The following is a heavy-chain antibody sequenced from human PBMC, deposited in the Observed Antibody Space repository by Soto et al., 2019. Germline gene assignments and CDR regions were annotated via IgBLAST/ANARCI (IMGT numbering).Heavy chain of an antibody. CDR2: ISDSGST. CDR3: ARRIKYYYAMDV. Sequence: SETLSLTCTVSGGSISSYYWSWIRQPPGKGLEWIGYISDSGSTNYNPSLKSRVTISVDTSNNQFSLKLSSVTAADTAVYYCARRIKYYYAMDVWGQRATVTVSS. J-gene: IGHJ6*02. V-gene: IGHV4-59*08. CDR1: GGSISSYY. D-gene: IGHD2-21*01.